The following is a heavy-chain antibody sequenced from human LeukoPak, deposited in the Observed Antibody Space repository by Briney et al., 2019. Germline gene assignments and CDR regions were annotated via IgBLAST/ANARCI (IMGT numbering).Heavy chain of an antibody. V-gene: IGHV3-11*06. CDR1: GFTFSDYY. CDR3: AREDILTGYDA. CDR2: ISSSSSYT. Sequence: GGPLRLYCAASGFTFSDYYMSWIRQAPGKGLERVSYISSSSSYTNYADSVKGRFTISRDNAKNSLYLQMNSLRAEDTAVYYCAREDILTGYDAWGQGTLVTVSS. J-gene: IGHJ5*02. D-gene: IGHD3-9*01.